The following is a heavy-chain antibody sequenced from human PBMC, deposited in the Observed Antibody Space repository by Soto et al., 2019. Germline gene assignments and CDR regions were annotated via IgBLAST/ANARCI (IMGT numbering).Heavy chain of an antibody. CDR3: AKDTFAYCSGGSCLYYYGMDV. J-gene: IGHJ6*02. CDR1: GFIFNIYG. CDR2: ISYDGRSK. V-gene: IGHV3-30*18. D-gene: IGHD2-15*01. Sequence: QAQLVESGGGAVQPGRSLRLSCAAPGFIFNIYGMHWVRQAPGKGLEWVAVISYDGRSKYYADSVKGRFTVSRDNSNGTVYLQLNSLRAEDTAVYYCAKDTFAYCSGGSCLYYYGMDVWGQGTTVTVSS.